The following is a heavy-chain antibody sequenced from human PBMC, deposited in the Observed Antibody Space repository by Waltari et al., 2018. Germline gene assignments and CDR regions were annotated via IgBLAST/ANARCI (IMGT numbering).Heavy chain of an antibody. V-gene: IGHV3-53*01. J-gene: IGHJ6*02. CDR1: GFSVSSIY. Sequence: EVKLVESGGPLIQPGGSLRVSCAASGFSVSSIYINWVRQAPGKGLEWVSILYHAGNTYYADSVKGRFTFSRDNSKNTLYLQMNSLRAEDTAVYYCARGNTKYGMDVWGPGTTVTVSS. CDR3: ARGNTKYGMDV. CDR2: LYHAGNT. D-gene: IGHD2-8*01.